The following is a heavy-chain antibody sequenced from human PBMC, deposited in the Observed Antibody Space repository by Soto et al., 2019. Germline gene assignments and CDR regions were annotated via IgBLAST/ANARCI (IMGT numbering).Heavy chain of an antibody. CDR3: ARDSSGQSSDYYYGMDV. V-gene: IGHV1-69*13. CDR1: GGTFSSYA. D-gene: IGHD3-22*01. Sequence: SVKVSCKASGGTFSSYAISWVRQAPGQGLEWMGGIIPIFGTANYAQKFQGRVTITADESTSTAYMELSSLRSEDTAVYYCARDSSGQSSDYYYGMDVWGQGTTVTVS. J-gene: IGHJ6*02. CDR2: IIPIFGTA.